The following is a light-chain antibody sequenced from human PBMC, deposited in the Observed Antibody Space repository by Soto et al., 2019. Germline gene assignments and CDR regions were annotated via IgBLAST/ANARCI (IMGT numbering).Light chain of an antibody. V-gene: IGKV4-1*01. CDR1: QRVLYSSNNKNY. CDR2: WAS. Sequence: DIVMTQSPDSLAVSLGERATINCKSTQRVLYSSNNKNYLAWYQQKPGQPPKLLIYWASTRESGVPDRFSGSGSGTDFTLTISSLQAEDVAVYYSQQYYSTPYTFGQGTKLEIK. J-gene: IGKJ2*01. CDR3: QQYYSTPYT.